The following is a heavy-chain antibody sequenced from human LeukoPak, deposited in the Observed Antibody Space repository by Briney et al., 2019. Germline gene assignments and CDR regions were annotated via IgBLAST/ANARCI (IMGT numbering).Heavy chain of an antibody. CDR2: IYYRGST. J-gene: IGHJ4*02. CDR3: ARLFLRFGEFSFDY. CDR1: GGSISNSSFY. D-gene: IGHD3-10*01. Sequence: ASETLSLTCTVSGGSISNSSFYWGWIRQPPGKGLEWIGSIYYRGSTYYNSSLKSRVSISVDTSKNYFSLKVSSVTAADTAVYYCARLFLRFGEFSFDYWGQGTLVTVSS. V-gene: IGHV4-39*02.